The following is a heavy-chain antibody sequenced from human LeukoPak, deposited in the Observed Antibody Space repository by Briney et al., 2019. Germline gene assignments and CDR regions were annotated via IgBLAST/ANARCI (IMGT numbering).Heavy chain of an antibody. J-gene: IGHJ4*02. CDR1: GGSFSGYY. Sequence: PSETLSLTCTVYGGSFSGYYWNWIRQPPGTGNQCIGEIDHNGNTNYIPSLKSRITISVDTSNNQFLPRLNSVAAADTAVYYCARVYGDVYDWGQGTLVTVSP. V-gene: IGHV4-34*01. CDR3: ARVYGDVYD. D-gene: IGHD5/OR15-5a*01. CDR2: IDHNGNT.